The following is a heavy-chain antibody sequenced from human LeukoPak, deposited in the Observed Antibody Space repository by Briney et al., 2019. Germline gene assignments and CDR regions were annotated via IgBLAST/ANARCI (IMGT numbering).Heavy chain of an antibody. CDR3: ARDLVVQYYYYYYMDV. CDR1: GFTFSSYW. V-gene: IGHV3-74*01. D-gene: IGHD2-8*02. J-gene: IGHJ6*03. Sequence: GGSLRLSCAASGFTFSSYWMRWVRQAPGKGLVWVSRINSDGSSTSYADSVKGRFTISRDNAKNTLYLQMNSLRAEDTAVYYCARDLVVQYYYYYYMDVWGKGTTVTVSS. CDR2: INSDGSST.